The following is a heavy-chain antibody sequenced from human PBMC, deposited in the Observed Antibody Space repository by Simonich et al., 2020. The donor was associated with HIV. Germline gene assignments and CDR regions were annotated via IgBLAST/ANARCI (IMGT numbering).Heavy chain of an antibody. Sequence: QVQLQESGPGLVKPSETLSLICTVSGYSISSGYYWGWIRQPPGKGLEWIGSIYLSGSTYYNPSLKSRVTISVDTSKNQFSLKMSSLTAADTAVYYCYGDYGEYYFDHWSQGTLVTVSS. J-gene: IGHJ4*02. CDR3: YGDYGEYYFDH. CDR2: IYLSGST. V-gene: IGHV4-38-2*02. D-gene: IGHD4-17*01. CDR1: GYSISSGYY.